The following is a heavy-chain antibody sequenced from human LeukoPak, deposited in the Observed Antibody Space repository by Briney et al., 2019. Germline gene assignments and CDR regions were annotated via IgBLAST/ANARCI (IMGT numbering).Heavy chain of an antibody. CDR2: ISYDGSNK. CDR3: AKDGCSSTTCPPQNTYYYYYMDV. CDR1: GFTFSSYG. Sequence: GRSLRLSCAASGFTFSSYGMHWVGQAPGKGLEWVAVISYDGSNKYYADSVKGRFTISRDNSKNTLYLQMNSLRAEDTAVYYCAKDGCSSTTCPPQNTYYYYYMDVWGKGTTVTVSS. D-gene: IGHD2-2*01. J-gene: IGHJ6*03. V-gene: IGHV3-30*18.